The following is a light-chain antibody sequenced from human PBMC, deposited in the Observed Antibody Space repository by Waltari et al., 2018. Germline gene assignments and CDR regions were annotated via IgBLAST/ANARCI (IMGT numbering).Light chain of an antibody. V-gene: IGLV4-69*01. CDR2: LNSDGSH. CDR3: QTWDTDSHVV. J-gene: IGLJ2*01. Sequence: QLVLTQSPSASASLGASVKLTCTLSRGHSNYAIAWHQQQPKKGPRYLMKLNSDGSHTKGDGIPDRFSGYSSGAERILTISSLQSEDEGDYYCQTWDTDSHVVFGGGTSLTVL. CDR1: RGHSNYA.